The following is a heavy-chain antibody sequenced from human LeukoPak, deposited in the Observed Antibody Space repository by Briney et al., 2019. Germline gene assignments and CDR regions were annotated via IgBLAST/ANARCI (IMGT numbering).Heavy chain of an antibody. CDR2: INPNSGGT. CDR3: ARIESRYEDFDY. CDR1: GYTFTAYY. J-gene: IGHJ4*02. D-gene: IGHD5-12*01. V-gene: IGHV1-2*02. Sequence: ASVRLSRKPSGYTFTAYYMHWVRQAPGHRLEWMGWINPNSGGTNYAQKFQGRVTMTRDTSISTAYMELSRLRSDDTAVYYCARIESRYEDFDYWGQGTLVTVSS.